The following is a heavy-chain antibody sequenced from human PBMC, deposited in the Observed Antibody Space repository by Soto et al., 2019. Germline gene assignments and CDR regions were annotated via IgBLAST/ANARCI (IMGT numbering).Heavy chain of an antibody. Sequence: GASVKVSCKASGGTFSSYAISWVRQAPGQGLEWMGGIIPIFGTANYAQKFQGRVTITADESTSTAYMELSSLRSEDTAVYYCARDPYSSSSLHYYYYGMDVWGQGTTVTVS. D-gene: IGHD6-6*01. CDR1: GGTFSSYA. CDR3: ARDPYSSSSLHYYYYGMDV. V-gene: IGHV1-69*13. CDR2: IIPIFGTA. J-gene: IGHJ6*02.